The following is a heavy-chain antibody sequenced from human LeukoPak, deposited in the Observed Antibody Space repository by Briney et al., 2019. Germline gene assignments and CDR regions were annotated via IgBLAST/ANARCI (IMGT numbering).Heavy chain of an antibody. CDR3: ARDAVDTANAV. J-gene: IGHJ6*02. Sequence: GGSLRLSCAASGFTFTTYWMHWVRQAPGKGLVWVSHINSDGSITSYADSVKGRFTISRDNAKNTLYLQMNSLRAEDTAVYYCARDAVDTANAVWGQGTTVTVSS. CDR2: INSDGSIT. CDR1: GFTFTTYW. D-gene: IGHD5-18*01. V-gene: IGHV3-74*01.